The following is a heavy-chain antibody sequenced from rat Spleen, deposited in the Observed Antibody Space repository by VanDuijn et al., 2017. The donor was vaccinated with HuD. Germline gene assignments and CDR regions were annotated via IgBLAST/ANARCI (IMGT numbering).Heavy chain of an antibody. D-gene: IGHD1-1*01. CDR1: GFTFSDYN. CDR2: IIYDGSST. V-gene: IGHV5-7*01. CDR3: GTHQSTVAYLDC. Sequence: EVQLVESGGGLVQPGRSLKLSCAASGFTFSDYNMAWVRQAPKKGLEWVATIIYDGSSTYYRDSVKGRFTISRDNAKSTLYLQMDSLRSEDTATYNCGTHQSTVAYLDCWGQGVMVTVSS. J-gene: IGHJ2*01.